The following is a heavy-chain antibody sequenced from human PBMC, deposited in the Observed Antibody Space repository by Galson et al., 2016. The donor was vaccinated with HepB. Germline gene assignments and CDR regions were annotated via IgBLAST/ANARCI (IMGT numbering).Heavy chain of an antibody. V-gene: IGHV3-23*01. Sequence: SLRLSCAASGFTFSNFAMSWVRQAPGKGLEWVSALSGDGGNTYYTDSVKGRFTISRDNSKSTLDLHMNSLRAADTAVYYCARRDYGDHVDWGQGALVTVSS. J-gene: IGHJ4*02. CDR2: LSGDGGNT. CDR3: ARRDYGDHVD. D-gene: IGHD4-17*01. CDR1: GFTFSNFA.